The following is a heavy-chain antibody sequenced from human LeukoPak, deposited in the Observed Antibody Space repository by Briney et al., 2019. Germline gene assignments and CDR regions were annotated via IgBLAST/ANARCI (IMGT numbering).Heavy chain of an antibody. CDR3: ARPNYDSSGVGFDY. CDR2: IYYSGST. Sequence: SETLSLTCTVSGGSISSSSYYLGWIRQPPGKGLEWIGSIYYSGSTYYNPSLKSRVTISVDASKNQFSLKLSSVTAADTAVYYCARPNYDSSGVGFDYWGQGTLVTVSS. CDR1: GGSISSSSYY. V-gene: IGHV4-39*01. J-gene: IGHJ4*02. D-gene: IGHD3-22*01.